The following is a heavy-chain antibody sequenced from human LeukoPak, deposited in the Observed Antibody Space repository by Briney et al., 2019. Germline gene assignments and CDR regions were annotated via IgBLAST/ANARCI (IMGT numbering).Heavy chain of an antibody. CDR2: ISSSSSYI. J-gene: IGHJ4*02. CDR1: GFTFSSYS. CDR3: ARDLGYDYVWGSYRPPLDY. Sequence: GSLRLSCAASGFTFSSYSMNWVRQAPGKGLEWVSSISSSSSYIYYADSVKGRFTISRDNAKNSLYLQMNSLRAEDTAVYYCARDLGYDYVWGSYRPPLDYWGQGTLVTVSS. V-gene: IGHV3-21*01. D-gene: IGHD3-16*02.